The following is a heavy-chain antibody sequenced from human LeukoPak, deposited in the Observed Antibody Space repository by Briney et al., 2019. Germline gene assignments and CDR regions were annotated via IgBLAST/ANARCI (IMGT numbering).Heavy chain of an antibody. Sequence: ASVKVSCKVSGYTLTELSMHWVRQAPGKGLEWMGGFDPEDGETIYAQKFQGRVTMTEDTSTDTAYMELSSLRSEDTAVYYCATGRQWLALDDAFDIWGQGTMVTVSS. D-gene: IGHD6-19*01. CDR1: GYTLTELS. V-gene: IGHV1-24*01. J-gene: IGHJ3*02. CDR3: ATGRQWLALDDAFDI. CDR2: FDPEDGET.